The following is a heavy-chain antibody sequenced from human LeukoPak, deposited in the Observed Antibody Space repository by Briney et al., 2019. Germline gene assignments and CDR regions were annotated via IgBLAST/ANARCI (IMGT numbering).Heavy chain of an antibody. CDR3: AGNIAAAGTWAFDI. V-gene: IGHV4-39*07. CDR2: IYYSGST. J-gene: IGHJ3*02. CDR1: GGSISSSSYY. Sequence: SETLSLTCTVSGGSISSSSYYWGWIRQPPGKGLEWIGSIYYSGSTYYNPSLKSRVTMSVDTSKNQFSLKLSSVTAADTAVYYCAGNIAAAGTWAFDIWGQGTMVTVSS. D-gene: IGHD6-13*01.